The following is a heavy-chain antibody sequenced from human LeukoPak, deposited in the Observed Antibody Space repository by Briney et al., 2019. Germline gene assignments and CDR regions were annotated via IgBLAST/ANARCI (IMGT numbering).Heavy chain of an antibody. Sequence: ASVKVSCKASGYTFTGYYIHWVRQAPGQGLEWMGWIKSNSGDTNSAQKFQGRVTMTRDTSISTAYMELSRLRSDDTAVYYCARVKLGYCSGGSCYKSNYYYYYMDVWGKGTTVTISS. CDR3: ARVKLGYCSGGSCYKSNYYYYYMDV. D-gene: IGHD2-15*01. CDR1: GYTFTGYY. CDR2: IKSNSGDT. J-gene: IGHJ6*03. V-gene: IGHV1-2*02.